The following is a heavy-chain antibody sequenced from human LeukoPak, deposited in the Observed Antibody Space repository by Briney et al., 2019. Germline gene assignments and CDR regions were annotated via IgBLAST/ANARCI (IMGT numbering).Heavy chain of an antibody. D-gene: IGHD5-18*01. J-gene: IGHJ6*03. CDR3: ARTTEGGYTYDYFYYYYMDV. CDR1: GGSISSSRSY. Sequence: SETLSLTCSVSGGSISSSRSYWGWIRQTPGKGLEWVGSIYYNGDTYYNPSFKSRVSMSVDTAKNQFSLKLSSVTAADTAVYFCARTTEGGYTYDYFYYYYMDVWGKGTTVTISS. V-gene: IGHV4-39*07. CDR2: IYYNGDT.